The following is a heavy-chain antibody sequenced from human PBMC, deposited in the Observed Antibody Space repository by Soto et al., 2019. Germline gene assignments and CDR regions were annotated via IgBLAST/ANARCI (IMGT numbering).Heavy chain of an antibody. Sequence: QVQLQESGPGLVKPSGTLSLTCAVSGGSISSSNWWSWVRQPPGKGLEWIGEIYHSGSTNYNPSLKSRGTISVDKSKNQFSLKLSSVTAADTAVYYCARDPRESRGHYYGMDVWGQGTTVTVSS. CDR2: IYHSGST. CDR1: GGSISSSNW. V-gene: IGHV4-4*02. J-gene: IGHJ6*02. CDR3: ARDPRESRGHYYGMDV.